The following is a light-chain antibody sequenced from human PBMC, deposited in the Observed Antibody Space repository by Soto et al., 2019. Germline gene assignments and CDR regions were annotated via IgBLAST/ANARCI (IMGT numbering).Light chain of an antibody. J-gene: IGKJ4*01. CDR2: SAS. CDR1: QALSNS. Sequence: DIQLTQSPSVLSASVGDTVTITCRASQALSNSLACYQQKPGKAPDLLLDSASTLQNGVPSRSSGSGSDTEFSLTIRALQPEDFANYYCQQLSSYPLTLGGGTKVYIK. V-gene: IGKV1-9*01. CDR3: QQLSSYPLT.